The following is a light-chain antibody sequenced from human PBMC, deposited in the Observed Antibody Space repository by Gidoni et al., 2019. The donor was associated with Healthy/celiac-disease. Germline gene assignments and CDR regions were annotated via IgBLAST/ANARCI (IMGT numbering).Light chain of an antibody. CDR2: DAS. J-gene: IGKJ2*01. Sequence: IVLTPSPATLSLPPGERATLSCRASQSVSSYLAWYQQKPGQAPRLLTYDASNRATGIPARFSGSGSGTDFTLTISSLEPEDFAVYYCQQRSNWPPVTFGQGTKLEIK. CDR3: QQRSNWPPVT. V-gene: IGKV3-11*01. CDR1: QSVSSY.